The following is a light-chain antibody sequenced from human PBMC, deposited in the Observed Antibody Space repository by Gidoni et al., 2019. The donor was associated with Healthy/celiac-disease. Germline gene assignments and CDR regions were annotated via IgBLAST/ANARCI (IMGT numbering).Light chain of an antibody. J-gene: IGKJ5*01. Sequence: QSVSSYLAWYQQKPGQALRLLIYDAYKRATGIPDRFSGCGPGTDLTLIIFSLEHEDFVVHHCHRRRNWSFTFGQGTRLEIK. V-gene: IGKV3-11*01. CDR1: QSVSSY. CDR2: DAY. CDR3: HRRRNWSFT.